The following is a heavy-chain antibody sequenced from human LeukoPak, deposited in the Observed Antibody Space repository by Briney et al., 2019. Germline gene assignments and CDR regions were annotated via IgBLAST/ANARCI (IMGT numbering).Heavy chain of an antibody. CDR3: ARGKLWYFDL. V-gene: IGHV3-13*04. J-gene: IGHJ2*01. Sequence: PGGSLRPSCAASGFTFSSYDMHWVRHATGKGLEWVSAIGTAGDTYYPGSVKGRFTISRENAKNSLYLQMNSLRAGDTAVYYCARGKLWYFDLWGRGTLVTVSS. CDR1: GFTFSSYD. CDR2: IGTAGDT.